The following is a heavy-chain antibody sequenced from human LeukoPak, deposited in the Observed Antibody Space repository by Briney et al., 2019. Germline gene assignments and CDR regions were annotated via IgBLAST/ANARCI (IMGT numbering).Heavy chain of an antibody. Sequence: PGESLKISCKGSGYSFTSYWIGWVRQMPGKGLEWMGIIYPGDSDTRYSPSFQGQVTISADKSISTAYLQWSSLKASDTAMYYCARISGPYYYYYYMDVWGKGTTVAVSS. J-gene: IGHJ6*03. V-gene: IGHV5-51*01. CDR2: IYPGDSDT. CDR1: GYSFTSYW. CDR3: ARISGPYYYYYYMDV.